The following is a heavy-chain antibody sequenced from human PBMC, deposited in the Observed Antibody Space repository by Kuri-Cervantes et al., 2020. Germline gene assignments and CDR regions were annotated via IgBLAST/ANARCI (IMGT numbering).Heavy chain of an antibody. D-gene: IGHD6-19*01. V-gene: IGHV3-48*01. CDR2: ISSSSSTI. CDR3: ARGRSSGWYHVFYP. CDR1: GFTFSSYS. J-gene: IGHJ5*02. Sequence: GESLKISCAASGFTFSSYSMNWVRQAPGKGLEWVSYISSSSSTIYYADSVKGRFTISRDNAKNSLYLQMNSLRAEDTAVYYCARGRSSGWYHVFYPWGQGTPVTVSS.